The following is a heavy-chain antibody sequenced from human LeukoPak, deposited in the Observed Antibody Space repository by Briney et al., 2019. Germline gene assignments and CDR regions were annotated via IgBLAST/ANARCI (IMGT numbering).Heavy chain of an antibody. CDR3: ARDRHYGSGSYYFDY. V-gene: IGHV1-2*04. D-gene: IGHD3-10*01. J-gene: IGHJ4*02. Sequence: ASVKVSCKTSGYTFTGYYMHWVRQAPGQGLEWMGRINHNSGGTNYAQKFQGWVTMTRDTSISTAYMELNRLRSDDTAVYYCARDRHYGSGSYYFDYWGQGTLVTVSS. CDR2: INHNSGGT. CDR1: GYTFTGYY.